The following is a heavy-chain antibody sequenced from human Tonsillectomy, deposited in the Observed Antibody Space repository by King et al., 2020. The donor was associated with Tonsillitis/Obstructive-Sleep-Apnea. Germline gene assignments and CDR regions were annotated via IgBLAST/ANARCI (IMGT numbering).Heavy chain of an antibody. D-gene: IGHD6-19*01. CDR1: GFTFSSYG. V-gene: IGHV3-30*18. CDR2: ISYNGVLE. J-gene: IGHJ2*01. Sequence: VQLVESGGGVVQPGGSLRVSCEASGFTFSSYGMQWVRQAPGKGLEWVTVISYNGVLEYYADSVKGRFTVSRDNSKNTMYLEMNGLRVEDTAVYYCAKEITEFSSGWLFDIWGRGTLVTVSS. CDR3: AKEITEFSSGWLFDI.